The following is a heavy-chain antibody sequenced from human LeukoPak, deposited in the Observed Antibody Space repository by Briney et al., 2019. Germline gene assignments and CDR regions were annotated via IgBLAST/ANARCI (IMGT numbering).Heavy chain of an antibody. D-gene: IGHD2-15*01. Sequence: ASVKVSCKASGYTFTGYYMHWVRQAPGQGLEWMGWINPNSGGTNYARKFQGRVTMTRDTSISTAYMELSRLRSDDTAVYYCASSPLLGYCSGGSCLNLDYWGQGTLVTVSS. CDR2: INPNSGGT. CDR1: GYTFTGYY. J-gene: IGHJ4*02. CDR3: ASSPLLGYCSGGSCLNLDY. V-gene: IGHV1-2*02.